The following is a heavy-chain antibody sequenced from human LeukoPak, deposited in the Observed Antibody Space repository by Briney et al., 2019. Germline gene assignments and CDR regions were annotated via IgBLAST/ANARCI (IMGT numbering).Heavy chain of an antibody. CDR1: NDYISDYY. J-gene: IGHJ4*02. D-gene: IGHD2-21*01. CDR2: VSQWNT. CDR3: ARQGSDNYFDS. V-gene: IGHV4-4*07. Sequence: MPSETLSLTCILSNDYISDYYWSWIRQPAGKGLKWIGRVSQWNTNYNPSLMGRVSMSVQPSKNQFSLKLNSATAADTAVYYCARQGSDNYFDSWGLGILVTVSS.